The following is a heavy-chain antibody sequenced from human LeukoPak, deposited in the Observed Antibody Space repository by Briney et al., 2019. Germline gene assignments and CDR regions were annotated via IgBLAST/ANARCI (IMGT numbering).Heavy chain of an antibody. CDR2: ISGSGGST. CDR1: GFTFSSYG. CDR3: ADRGDYSTNGVCLH. J-gene: IGHJ4*02. V-gene: IGHV3-23*01. Sequence: PGGSLRLSCAASGFTFSSYGMSWVRQAPGKGLEWVSAISGSGGSTYYPDSVKGRFTVSRDNSKNTLYPQMNSLRAEDTAVYYCADRGDYSTNGVCLHWGQGTLVTVSS. D-gene: IGHD2-8*01.